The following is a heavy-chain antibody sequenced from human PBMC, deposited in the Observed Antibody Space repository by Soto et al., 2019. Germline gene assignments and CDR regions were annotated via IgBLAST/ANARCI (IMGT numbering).Heavy chain of an antibody. D-gene: IGHD2-2*01. CDR2: IWYDGSYE. V-gene: IGHV3-33*01. CDR3: ARSSSSSSSYFDY. J-gene: IGHJ4*02. Sequence: PGGSLRLSCAASGFTFSSYGMHWVRQAPGKGLEWVAGIWYDGSYEYYTDSVRGRFSISRDNSKNTLYLQMNSLRAGDTAVYYCARSSSSSSSYFDYWGQGTLVTVSS. CDR1: GFTFSSYG.